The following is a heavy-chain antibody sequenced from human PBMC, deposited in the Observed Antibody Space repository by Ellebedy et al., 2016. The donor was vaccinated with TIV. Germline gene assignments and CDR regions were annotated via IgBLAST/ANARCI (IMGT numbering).Heavy chain of an antibody. CDR1: GLTFSRYW. D-gene: IGHD2-2*01. CDR2: IKQDGSDQ. V-gene: IGHV3-7*03. J-gene: IGHJ4*02. CDR3: ARGSGYCSSTSCSGETD. Sequence: GESLKISCVDSGLTFSRYWMSWVRQTPGRGLEWVANIKQDGSDQNYVASVKGRFTISRDNAKNSLYLQMNSLGADDTAGYYCARGSGYCSSTSCSGETDWGQGTPVTVSS.